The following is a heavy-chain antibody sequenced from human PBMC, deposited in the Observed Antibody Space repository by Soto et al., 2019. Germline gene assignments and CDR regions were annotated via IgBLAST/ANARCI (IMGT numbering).Heavy chain of an antibody. CDR2: INSDGSST. J-gene: IGHJ6*03. Sequence: EVQLVESGGDLVQPGGSLRLSCAASGFTFSSYWMNWVRQAPGKGLVWVSRINSDGSSTSYADSVKGRFTISRDNAKKTLYLQMNSLRAEETGGFYLARGGGRRARCCGEYYYMDVWGKGTTVTVSS. CDR3: ARGGGRRARCCGEYYYMDV. D-gene: IGHD2-15*01. V-gene: IGHV3-74*01. CDR1: GFTFSSYW.